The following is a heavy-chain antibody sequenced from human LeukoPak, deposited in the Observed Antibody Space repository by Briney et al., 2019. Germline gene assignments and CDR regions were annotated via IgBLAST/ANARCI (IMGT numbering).Heavy chain of an antibody. CDR1: GFTFSSYS. Sequence: GGSLRLSCAASGFTFSSYSMNWVRQAPGKGLEWVSSISSSSSYIYYADSVKGRFTISRDNAKNSLYLQMNSLRAEDTALYYCARGYCSSPTCRPFDYWGQGTLVTVSS. CDR2: ISSSSSYI. V-gene: IGHV3-21*04. CDR3: ARGYCSSPTCRPFDY. D-gene: IGHD2-2*01. J-gene: IGHJ4*02.